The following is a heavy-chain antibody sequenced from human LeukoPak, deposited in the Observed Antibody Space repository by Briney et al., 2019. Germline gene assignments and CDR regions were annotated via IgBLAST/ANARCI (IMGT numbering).Heavy chain of an antibody. CDR1: GGTFSSYA. V-gene: IGHV1-69*04. J-gene: IGHJ4*02. CDR3: ASGYCSSTSCNSSFDY. Sequence: ASVKVSCKASGGTFSSYAISWVRQAPGQGVEWMGRIIPILGIANYAQKFQGRVTITADKSTSTAYTELSSLRSEDTAVYYCASGYCSSTSCNSSFDYWGQGTLVTVSS. D-gene: IGHD2-2*02. CDR2: IIPILGIA.